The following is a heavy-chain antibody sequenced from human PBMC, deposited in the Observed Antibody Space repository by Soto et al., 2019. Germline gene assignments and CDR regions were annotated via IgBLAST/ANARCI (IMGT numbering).Heavy chain of an antibody. Sequence: GSVKVSCKASGYTFTSYGISWVRQAPGQGLEWVGWISAYNGNTNYGQKLQGRVTMTTDTSTSTAYMELSSLRSDDTAVYYCARSHQRYCSSTSCYNYYYYGMDVWGQGTTVTVSS. J-gene: IGHJ6*02. V-gene: IGHV1-18*04. D-gene: IGHD2-2*02. CDR2: ISAYNGNT. CDR3: ARSHQRYCSSTSCYNYYYYGMDV. CDR1: GYTFTSYG.